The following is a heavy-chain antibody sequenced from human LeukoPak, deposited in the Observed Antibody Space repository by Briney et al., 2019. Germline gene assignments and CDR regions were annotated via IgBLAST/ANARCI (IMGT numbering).Heavy chain of an antibody. CDR1: GYSFTTYW. D-gene: IGHD6-25*01. CDR3: ARLHIRSGWVYFDY. J-gene: IGHJ4*02. V-gene: IGHV5-10-1*01. Sequence: GESLKISCEASGYSFTTYWISWMRQMPGKGLEWMGRIDPSDSYSNYSPSFQGHVTISVDKSIGTAYLQWSSLKASDTAMYYCARLHIRSGWVYFDYWGQGTLVTVSS. CDR2: IDPSDSYS.